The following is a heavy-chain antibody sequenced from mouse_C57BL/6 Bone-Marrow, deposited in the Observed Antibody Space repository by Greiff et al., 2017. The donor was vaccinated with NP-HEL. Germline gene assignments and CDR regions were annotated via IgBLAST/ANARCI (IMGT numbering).Heavy chain of an antibody. J-gene: IGHJ4*01. CDR2: ISNGGGST. CDR1: GFTFSDYY. V-gene: IGHV5-12*01. D-gene: IGHD1-1*01. CDR3: ARHDYGSSYYAMDY. Sequence: EVKVVESGGGLVQPGGSLKLSCAASGFTFSDYYMYWVRQTPEKRLEWVAYISNGGGSTYYPDTVKGRFTISRDNAKNTLYLQMSRLKSEDTAVYYCARHDYGSSYYAMDYWGQGTSVTVSS.